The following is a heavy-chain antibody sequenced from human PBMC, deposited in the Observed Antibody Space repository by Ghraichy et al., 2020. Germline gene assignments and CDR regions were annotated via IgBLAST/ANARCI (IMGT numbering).Heavy chain of an antibody. D-gene: IGHD6-13*01. CDR1: GFTFSSYW. V-gene: IGHV3-7*01. Sequence: GGSLRLSCAASGFTFSSYWMSWVRQAPGKGLEWVANIKQDGSEKYYVDSVKGRFTISRDNAKNSLYLQMNSLRAEDTAVYYCARDIRAAAGTWYDYWGQGTLVTVSS. CDR3: ARDIRAAAGTWYDY. J-gene: IGHJ4*02. CDR2: IKQDGSEK.